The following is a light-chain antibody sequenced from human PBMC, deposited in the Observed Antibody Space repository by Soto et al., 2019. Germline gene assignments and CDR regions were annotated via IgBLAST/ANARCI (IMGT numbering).Light chain of an antibody. CDR1: QGISNY. J-gene: IGKJ5*01. Sequence: DIQTTQSPSAKCQSVVDRDTISCQASQGISNYLAWFQQKPGKVPKRLIYAASSLQSGVPSRFSGSGSGTEFTLTISSLQPEEFATYYCLKHNSYPITFGQGTRLEIK. CDR2: AAS. V-gene: IGKV1-17*03. CDR3: LKHNSYPIT.